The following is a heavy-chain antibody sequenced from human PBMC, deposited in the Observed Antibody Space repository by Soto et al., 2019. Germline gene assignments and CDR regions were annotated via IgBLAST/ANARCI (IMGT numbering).Heavy chain of an antibody. CDR3: AKAYSGPFDV. V-gene: IGHV3-30*18. Sequence: PGGSLRLSCAASGFSFSSYDIHWVRQAPGKGLEWVALISYDGSRKYYADFVKGLFTISRDNSKNTLYLEVNSLRTEDTAVYYCAKAYSGPFDVWGQGTMVTVSS. CDR1: GFSFSSYD. D-gene: IGHD1-26*01. J-gene: IGHJ3*01. CDR2: ISYDGSRK.